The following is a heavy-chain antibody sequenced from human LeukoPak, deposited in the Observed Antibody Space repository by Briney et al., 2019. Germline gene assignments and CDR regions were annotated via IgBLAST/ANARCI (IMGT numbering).Heavy chain of an antibody. D-gene: IGHD2-2*01. CDR3: ARGGYCSSTSCYHA. CDR1: GGSISSGGYS. V-gene: IGHV4-34*01. Sequence: PSETLSLTCAVSGGSISSGGYSWSWIRQPPGKGLEWIGEINHSGSTNYNPSLKSRVTISVDTSKNQFSLKLSSVTAADTAVYYCARGGYCSSTSCYHAWGQGTLVTVSS. J-gene: IGHJ4*02. CDR2: INHSGST.